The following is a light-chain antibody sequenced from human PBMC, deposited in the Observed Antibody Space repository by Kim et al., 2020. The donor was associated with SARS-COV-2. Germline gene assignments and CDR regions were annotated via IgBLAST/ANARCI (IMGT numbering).Light chain of an antibody. J-gene: IGLJ3*02. CDR1: SSNIGSHY. V-gene: IGLV1-47*01. CDR3: AAWHDSLSGRV. Sequence: GERATISCSGSSSNIGSHYVYGYQQLQGTAPNPRIYRNDQRPSGVPDRFPGSKSGTSASLAISGLRSEAEADYYCAAWHDSLSGRVFGAGTKLTVL. CDR2: RND.